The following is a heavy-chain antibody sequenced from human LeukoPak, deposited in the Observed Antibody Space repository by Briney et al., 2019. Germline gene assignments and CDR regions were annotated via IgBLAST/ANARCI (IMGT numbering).Heavy chain of an antibody. Sequence: GGSLRLSCAASGFTFSSYAMIWVRQAPGKGLEWVSVISAGGGSTDFADSVKGRFTVSRDNSKNTLYLQVSSLRAEDTAVYYCAKGTLGYCSGGSCYSGYWGQGTLVTVSS. D-gene: IGHD2-15*01. CDR3: AKGTLGYCSGGSCYSGY. J-gene: IGHJ4*02. CDR1: GFTFSSYA. CDR2: ISAGGGST. V-gene: IGHV3-23*01.